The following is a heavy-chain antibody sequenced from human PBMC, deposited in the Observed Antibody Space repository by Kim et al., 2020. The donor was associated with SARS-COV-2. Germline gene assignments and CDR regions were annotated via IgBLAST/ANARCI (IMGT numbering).Heavy chain of an antibody. Sequence: GNTHYANSVKSRSTISRDITKNTLYLQMNSLNAEDTAMYYCTRDQVDGYWSWGQGTLVTVSS. CDR2: GNT. J-gene: IGHJ5*02. V-gene: IGHV3-66*01. D-gene: IGHD5-18*01. CDR3: TRDQVDGYWS.